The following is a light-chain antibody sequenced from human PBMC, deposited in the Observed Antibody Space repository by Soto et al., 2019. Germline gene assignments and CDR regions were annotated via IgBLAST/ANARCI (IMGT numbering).Light chain of an antibody. CDR3: QQTYSTPGT. V-gene: IGKV1-39*01. J-gene: IGKJ1*01. CDR2: AAS. CDR1: QSVSRY. Sequence: DIQMTQTPSSLSASVGDSVTITCRASQSVSRYLNWYQQKPGQAPKLLIYAASSLHSGVPSRFSGSGSGTGFTLTITTLQPEDFATYYCQQTYSTPGTFGQGTKVDIK.